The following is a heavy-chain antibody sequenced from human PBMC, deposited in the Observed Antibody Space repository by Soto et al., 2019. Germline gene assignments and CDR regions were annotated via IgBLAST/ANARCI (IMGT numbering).Heavy chain of an antibody. CDR3: AGGGYSQMVRY. CDR2: INPNSGGT. V-gene: IGHV1-2*02. D-gene: IGHD5-18*01. Sequence: ASVKVSCKASGYTFTVYYMHCVLQAPGQWLEWMGWINPNSGGTNYAQKFQGRVTMTRDTSISTAYMELSRLRSDDTAVYYCAGGGYSQMVRYWGQGTLVTVSS. CDR1: GYTFTVYY. J-gene: IGHJ4*02.